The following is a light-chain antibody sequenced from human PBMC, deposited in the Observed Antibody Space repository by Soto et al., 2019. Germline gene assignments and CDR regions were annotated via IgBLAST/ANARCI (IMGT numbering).Light chain of an antibody. CDR3: SSSVGSNNWGV. V-gene: IGLV2-8*01. Sequence: QSALTQPPSASGSPGQSVTISCTGTSSDVGGYNYVSWYQQHPGKAPKLMIYEVTKRPSGVPDRFSGSKSGNTASLTVSGLQAEDEADYYCSSSVGSNNWGVFGGGTKLTVL. J-gene: IGLJ2*01. CDR1: SSDVGGYNY. CDR2: EVT.